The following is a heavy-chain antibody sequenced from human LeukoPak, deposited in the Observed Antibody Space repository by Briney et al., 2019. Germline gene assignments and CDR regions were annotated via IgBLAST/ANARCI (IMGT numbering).Heavy chain of an antibody. CDR3: ASLYFYGSRSFPNY. J-gene: IGHJ4*02. Sequence: PSETLSLTCAVSGGSISTRYYYWGWIRQPPGKGLEWIGTIHDSGSTYYSPSLKSQVTISVDTSNNQFSLKLSSVTAGDTAVYYCASLYFYGSRSFPNYWGQGILVTVST. D-gene: IGHD3-10*01. CDR1: GGSISTRYYY. V-gene: IGHV4-39*01. CDR2: IHDSGST.